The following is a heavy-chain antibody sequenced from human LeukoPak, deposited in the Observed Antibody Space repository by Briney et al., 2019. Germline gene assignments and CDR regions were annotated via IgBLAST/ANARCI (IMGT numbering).Heavy chain of an antibody. J-gene: IGHJ4*02. D-gene: IGHD3-3*01. Sequence: PSETLSLTCAVYGVSFSGYYWSWIRQPPGKELEWIGEINHSGSTNYNPSLKSRATISVDTSKNQFSLKLSSVTAADTAVYYCARVMGHDFWSGYYGPTYFDYWGQGTLVTVSS. CDR3: ARVMGHDFWSGYYGPTYFDY. V-gene: IGHV4-34*01. CDR2: INHSGST. CDR1: GVSFSGYY.